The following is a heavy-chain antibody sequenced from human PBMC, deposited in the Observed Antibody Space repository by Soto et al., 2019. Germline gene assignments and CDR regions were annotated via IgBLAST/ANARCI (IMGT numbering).Heavy chain of an antibody. Sequence: QLQLQESGPGLVKPSETLSLTCTVSGGSISSSSYYWAWIRQPPGKGLEWIGSVYYNGNTYYGPSLKGRVTLSIDTSKNQFSLKLSSVTAADMAVYYCARHPNSGWLGYWGQGILVTVSS. CDR1: GGSISSSSYY. CDR2: VYYNGNT. CDR3: ARHPNSGWLGY. J-gene: IGHJ4*02. V-gene: IGHV4-39*01. D-gene: IGHD5-12*01.